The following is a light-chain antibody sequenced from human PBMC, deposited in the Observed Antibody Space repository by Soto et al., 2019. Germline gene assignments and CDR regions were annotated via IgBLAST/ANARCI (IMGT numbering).Light chain of an antibody. CDR1: QSVSSSY. CDR3: QQYGSSPPST. Sequence: EIVLTQSPGTLSLSPGERATLSCRASQSVSSSYLAWYQQKPGQAPRLLIYGASSRATGIPDRFSGSGSGTDFTLTISRLEPEDFAVYYCQQYGSSPPSTFGQGNKLDIK. J-gene: IGKJ2*02. V-gene: IGKV3-20*01. CDR2: GAS.